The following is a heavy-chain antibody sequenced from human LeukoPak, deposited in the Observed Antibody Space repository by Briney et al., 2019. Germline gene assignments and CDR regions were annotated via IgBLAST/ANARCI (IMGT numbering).Heavy chain of an antibody. J-gene: IGHJ6*03. CDR3: ARLGYYFYCVDV. CDR2: IYGSGNT. CDR1: CASISNFY. Sequence: SHTLSLTCTVSCASISNFYWSWLRHPPRNRPEHIGYIYGSGNTDYTPSLQSRLTLALDRSKNQFSLKLRSVTAADTAVYYCARLGYYFYCVDVWGKGTTVIVS. V-gene: IGHV4-59*07.